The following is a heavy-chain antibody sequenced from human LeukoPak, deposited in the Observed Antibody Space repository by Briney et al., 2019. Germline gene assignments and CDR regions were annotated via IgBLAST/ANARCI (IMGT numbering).Heavy chain of an antibody. CDR1: GFTFSSYS. Sequence: GGSLRLSCAASGFTFSSYSMSWVRQAPGKGLEWVSAISGSGGSTYYADSVKGRFTISRDNSKNTLYLQMNSLRAEDTAVYYCAKGDVIRGVMGSFDYWGQGTLVTVSS. CDR2: ISGSGGST. CDR3: AKGDVIRGVMGSFDY. D-gene: IGHD3-10*01. J-gene: IGHJ4*02. V-gene: IGHV3-23*01.